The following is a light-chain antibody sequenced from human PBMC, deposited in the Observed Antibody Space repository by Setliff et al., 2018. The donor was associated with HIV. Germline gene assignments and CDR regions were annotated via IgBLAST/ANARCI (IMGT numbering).Light chain of an antibody. J-gene: IGLJ1*01. Sequence: QSALTQPPSVSGSPGQSVTISCTGTSSDVGGYNRVSWYQQPPGTAPKLMIYDVSSRPSGVPDRFSGSKSGYTASLTISGLQAEDEADYYCSSYTSSSTPYVFGTGTKVTLL. V-gene: IGLV2-18*02. CDR1: SSDVGGYNR. CDR2: DVS. CDR3: SSYTSSSTPYV.